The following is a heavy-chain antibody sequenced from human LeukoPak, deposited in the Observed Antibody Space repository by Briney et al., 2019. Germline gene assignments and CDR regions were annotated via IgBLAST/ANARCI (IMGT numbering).Heavy chain of an antibody. CDR1: RFTFSSYG. D-gene: IGHD6-19*01. CDR3: AREGIGWYDLDY. J-gene: IGHJ4*02. CDR2: ISYDGSNK. Sequence: GGSLRLSCAASRFTFSSYGMHWVRQAPGKGLEWVAMISYDGSNKYYADSVKGRFTISRDDSKNTLYLQMNSLRAEDTSVYYCAREGIGWYDLDYWGQGNLVTVSS. V-gene: IGHV3-30*03.